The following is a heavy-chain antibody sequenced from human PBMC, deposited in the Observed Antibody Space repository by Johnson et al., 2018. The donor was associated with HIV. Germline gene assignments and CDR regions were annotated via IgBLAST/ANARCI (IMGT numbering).Heavy chain of an antibody. CDR1: GFTFSSYA. V-gene: IGHV3-64*01. Sequence: EQLVVSGGGLVQPGGSLRLSCAASGFTFSSYAMHWVRQPPGKGLEYVSAISSNGGSTYYANSVKGRFTISRDNSKNTLYLQMGSLRAEDMAVSYCNTDAFAIWGQGTMVPVSS. CDR3: NTDAFAI. CDR2: ISSNGGST. J-gene: IGHJ3*02.